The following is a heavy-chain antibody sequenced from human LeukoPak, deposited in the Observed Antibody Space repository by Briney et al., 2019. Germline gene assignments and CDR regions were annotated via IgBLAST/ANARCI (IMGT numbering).Heavy chain of an antibody. D-gene: IGHD3-16*02. J-gene: IGHJ4*02. CDR1: GFTFSSYA. Sequence: GGSLRLSCAASGFTFSSYAMSWVRQAPGKGLEWVSAISASGGSTYYADSVKGRFTISRDNSKNTLYLQMNSPRAEDTAVYYCATSPPYDYIWGSYRSVFDYWGQGTLVTVSS. CDR3: ATSPPYDYIWGSYRSVFDY. CDR2: ISASGGST. V-gene: IGHV3-23*01.